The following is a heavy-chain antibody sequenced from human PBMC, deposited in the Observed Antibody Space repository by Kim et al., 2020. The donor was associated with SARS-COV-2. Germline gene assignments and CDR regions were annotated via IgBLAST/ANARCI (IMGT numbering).Heavy chain of an antibody. CDR2: INHSGSA. J-gene: IGHJ5*02. CDR3: ARGLGGIAAAWAAGRRNWFDP. Sequence: SETLSLTCAVYGGSFSGYYWSWIRQPPGKGLEWIGEINHSGSANYNPSLKSRVTISVDTSKNQFSLKLSSVTAADTAVYYCARGLGGIAAAWAAGRRNWFDPWGQGTLVTVSS. CDR1: GGSFSGYY. V-gene: IGHV4-34*01. D-gene: IGHD6-13*01.